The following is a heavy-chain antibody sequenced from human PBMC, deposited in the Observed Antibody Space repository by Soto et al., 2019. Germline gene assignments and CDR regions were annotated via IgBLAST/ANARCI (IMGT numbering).Heavy chain of an antibody. J-gene: IGHJ5*02. V-gene: IGHV4-59*01. CDR3: ARGQYYYDSSGYYFSWFDP. D-gene: IGHD3-22*01. CDR1: GGSISSYY. CDR2: IYYSGST. Sequence: PSETLSLTCTVSGGSISSYYWSWIRQPPGKGLEWIGYIYYSGSTNYNPSLKSRVTISVDTSKNQFSLKMSSVTAADTAVYYFARGQYYYDSSGYYFSWFDPWGQGTLVTVSS.